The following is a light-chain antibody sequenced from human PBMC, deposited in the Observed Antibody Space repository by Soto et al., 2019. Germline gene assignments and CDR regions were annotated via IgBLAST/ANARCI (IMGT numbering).Light chain of an antibody. J-gene: IGKJ3*01. CDR1: QNVNNK. CDR2: DAS. Sequence: EIVMTQSPATLSVSPGEGATLSCRASQNVNNKLAWYQQKPGQPPRLLIYDASTRATGIPARFSGSGSGTAFTLPLNSLQSEDFAVYYCLQYNNWPPFTFGPGTKVDIK. CDR3: LQYNNWPPFT. V-gene: IGKV3-15*01.